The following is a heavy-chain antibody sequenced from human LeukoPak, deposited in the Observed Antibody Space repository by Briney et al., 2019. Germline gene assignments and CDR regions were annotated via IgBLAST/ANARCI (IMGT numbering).Heavy chain of an antibody. J-gene: IGHJ4*02. V-gene: IGHV5-51*01. CDR2: IYPGDSDT. Sequence: GESLKISCAAAEYSFTSHWIGWVRQMPGKGLERMGIIYPGDSDTRYSPSFQGQVTISADKSISTAYLQWSTVHAPDTAMYYCARGDNSGWYFFDYWGQGTLVTVSS. CDR3: ARGDNSGWYFFDY. CDR1: EYSFTSHW. D-gene: IGHD6-19*01.